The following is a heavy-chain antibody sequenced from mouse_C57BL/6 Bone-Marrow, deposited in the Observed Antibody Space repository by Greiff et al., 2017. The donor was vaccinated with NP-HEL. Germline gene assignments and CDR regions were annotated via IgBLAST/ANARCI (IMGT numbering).Heavy chain of an antibody. Sequence: VQLQQSGAELVRPGASVKLSCTASGFNIKDDYMHWVKQRHEQGLEWIGWIDPENGDTEYASKFQGKATITADTSSNTAYLQLSSLTSEDTAVYYCTTLITTVNRFAYWGQGTLVTVSA. V-gene: IGHV14-4*01. CDR1: GFNIKDDY. CDR2: IDPENGDT. CDR3: TTLITTVNRFAY. D-gene: IGHD1-1*01. J-gene: IGHJ3*01.